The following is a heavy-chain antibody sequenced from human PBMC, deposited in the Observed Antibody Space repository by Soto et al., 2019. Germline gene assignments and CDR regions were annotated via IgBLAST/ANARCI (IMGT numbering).Heavy chain of an antibody. J-gene: IGHJ4*02. CDR3: TRRASSSFYHFDF. Sequence: PGESLKISCHASEYSLIAYGITWVRQMPGKGLEWMATIDPSDSYVDYSPSFRGHVTFSVDRSITTVYLQWNSLKASDSAMYFCTRRASSSFYHFDFWGQGALVTAPQ. V-gene: IGHV5-10-1*01. CDR2: IDPSDSYV. CDR1: EYSLIAYG. D-gene: IGHD2-2*01.